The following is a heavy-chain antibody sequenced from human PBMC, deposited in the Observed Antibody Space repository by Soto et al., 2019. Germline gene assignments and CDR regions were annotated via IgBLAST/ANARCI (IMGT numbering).Heavy chain of an antibody. V-gene: IGHV4-31*03. CDR1: GGSISSGGYY. J-gene: IGHJ4*02. Sequence: SETLSLTCTVSGGSISSGGYYWSWIRQHPGKGPEWIGYIYYSGSTYYNPSLKSRVTISVDTSKNQFSLKLSSVTAADTAVYYCARVGRYYYDSSPIRQLGYFDYWGQGTLVTVSS. CDR2: IYYSGST. D-gene: IGHD3-22*01. CDR3: ARVGRYYYDSSPIRQLGYFDY.